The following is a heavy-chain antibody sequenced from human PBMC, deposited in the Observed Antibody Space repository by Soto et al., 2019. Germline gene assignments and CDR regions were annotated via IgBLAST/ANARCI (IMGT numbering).Heavy chain of an antibody. J-gene: IGHJ4*02. Sequence: PSETLSLTCTVSGGSLGSYYWSWIRQPPGKGLEWIGYVFYTGRANYNASLKSRVSISLDTSNYQFSLKLGSVTAADTAVYYCASPLFPAALHQFDHWGQGALVTVSS. CDR1: GGSLGSYY. D-gene: IGHD2-2*02. CDR3: ASPLFPAALHQFDH. CDR2: VFYTGRA. V-gene: IGHV4-59*01.